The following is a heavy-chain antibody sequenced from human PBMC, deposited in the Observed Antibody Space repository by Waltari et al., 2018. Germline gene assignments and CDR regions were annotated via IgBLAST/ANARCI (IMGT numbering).Heavy chain of an antibody. J-gene: IGHJ3*02. CDR3: AHTEIPDSSGPYDAFDI. D-gene: IGHD3-22*01. CDR2: IYWNDDK. CDR1: GFSLSTSGVG. V-gene: IGHV2-5*01. Sequence: QITLKESGPTLVKPTQTLTLTCTFSGFSLSTSGVGVGWIRQPPGKALEWLALIYWNDDKRYSPSLKGRLTIAKDTTKNQVVLTMTNMDPVDTATYDCAHTEIPDSSGPYDAFDIWGQGTMVTVSS.